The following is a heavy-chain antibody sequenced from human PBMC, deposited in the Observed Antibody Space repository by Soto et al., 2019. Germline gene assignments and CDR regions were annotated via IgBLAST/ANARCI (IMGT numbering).Heavy chain of an antibody. CDR3: ARVSRSKLLFGYYMDV. J-gene: IGHJ6*03. CDR1: GFTFSSYS. D-gene: IGHD2-15*01. CDR2: ISSSSSTI. V-gene: IGHV3-48*01. Sequence: GGSLRLSCAASGFTFSSYSMNWVRQAPGKGLEWVSYISSSSSTIYYADSVKGRFTISRDNAKNSLYLQMNSLRAEDTAVYYCARVSRSKLLFGYYMDVRGKGTTVTVSS.